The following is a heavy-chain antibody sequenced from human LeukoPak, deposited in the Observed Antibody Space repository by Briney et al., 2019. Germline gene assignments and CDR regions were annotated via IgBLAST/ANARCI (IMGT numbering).Heavy chain of an antibody. CDR1: GGTFSSYA. CDR3: ARGVDSSSYCYYYYMDV. V-gene: IGHV1-69*05. D-gene: IGHD6-6*01. Sequence: SVKVSCKASGGTFSSYAISWVRQAPGQGLEWMGGIIPIFGTANCAQKFQGRVTITTDESTSTAYMELSSLRSEDTAVYYCARGVDSSSYCYYYYMDVWGKGTTLTVSS. CDR2: IIPIFGTA. J-gene: IGHJ6*03.